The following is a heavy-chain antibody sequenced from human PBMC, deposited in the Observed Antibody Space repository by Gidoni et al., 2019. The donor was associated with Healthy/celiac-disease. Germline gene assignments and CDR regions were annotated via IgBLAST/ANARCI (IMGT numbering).Heavy chain of an antibody. J-gene: IGHJ4*02. CDR2: IYSGGST. CDR1: GFTVSSNY. V-gene: IGHV3-66*02. CDR3: ARERSGYDYHFDY. Sequence: EVQLVESGGGLVQPGGSLRLSCAASGFTVSSNYMSWVRQAPGKGLEWVSVIYSGGSTYYADSVKGRFTISRDNSKNTLYLQMNSLRAEDTAVYYCARERSGYDYHFDYWGQGTLVTVSS. D-gene: IGHD5-12*01.